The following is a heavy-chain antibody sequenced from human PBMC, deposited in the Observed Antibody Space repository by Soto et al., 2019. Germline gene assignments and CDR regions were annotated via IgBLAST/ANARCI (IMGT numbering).Heavy chain of an antibody. Sequence: HEHLVQSGAEVKRPGASLKVFCKASGYSFTGYYIHWVRQAPGQGLEWMGWINPDSGATNYAQNFQCRVTLTSDTSISTASMDLTSLTSDDTAVYYCARGDYGTGGYPFPYFDYWGQGTLVIVSS. CDR2: INPDSGAT. J-gene: IGHJ4*02. D-gene: IGHD2-8*02. CDR1: GYSFTGYY. CDR3: ARGDYGTGGYPFPYFDY. V-gene: IGHV1-2*02.